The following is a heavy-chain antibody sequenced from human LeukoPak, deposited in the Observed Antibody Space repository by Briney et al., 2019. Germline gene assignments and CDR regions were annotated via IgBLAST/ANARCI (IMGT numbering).Heavy chain of an antibody. V-gene: IGHV4-34*01. CDR2: INHSGST. D-gene: IGHD3-22*01. Sequence: GSLRLSCAASGFSFNNYAMSWIRQPPGKGLEWIGEINHSGSTNYNPSLKSRVTISVDTSKNQFSLKLSSVTAADTAVYYCARGPSRYYDSSGYYDYWGQGTLVTVSS. CDR3: ARGPSRYYDSSGYYDY. J-gene: IGHJ4*02. CDR1: GFSFNNYA.